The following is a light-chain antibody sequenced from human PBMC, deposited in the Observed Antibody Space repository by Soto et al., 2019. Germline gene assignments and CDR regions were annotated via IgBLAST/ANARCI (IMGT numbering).Light chain of an antibody. CDR3: GTWDSSLRLGV. V-gene: IGLV1-51*01. CDR1: SSDVGGYNY. J-gene: IGLJ2*01. Sequence: QSALTQPASVSGSPGQSITISCTGTSSDVGGYNYVSWYQQLPGTAPKLLIYDNNKRPSGIPDRFSGSKSGTSATLGITGLQTGDEADYYCGTWDSSLRLGVFGGGTKLTVL. CDR2: DNN.